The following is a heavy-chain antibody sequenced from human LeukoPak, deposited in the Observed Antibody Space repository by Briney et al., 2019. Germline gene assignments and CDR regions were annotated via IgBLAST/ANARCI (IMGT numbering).Heavy chain of an antibody. J-gene: IGHJ4*02. CDR1: GFTFSSYA. CDR2: ISGSGGST. CDR3: AKRIGNYYGSGSYSGFDY. Sequence: PGGSLRLSCAASGFTFSSYAMSWVRQAPGKGLELVSAISGSGGSTYYADSVKGRFTISRDNSKNTLYLQMNSLRAEDTAVYYCAKRIGNYYGSGSYSGFDYWGQGTLVTVSS. V-gene: IGHV3-23*01. D-gene: IGHD3-10*01.